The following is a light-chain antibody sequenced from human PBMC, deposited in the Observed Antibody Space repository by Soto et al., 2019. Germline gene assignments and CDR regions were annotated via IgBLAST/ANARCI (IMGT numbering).Light chain of an antibody. CDR2: EVS. Sequence: QSALAQPASVSGSPGQSITISCSGTGSDVGGYNYVSWYQQHPGKAPTLMIYEVSNRPSGVPNRFSGSKSGSTASLTISGLQAEDEAHYYCSTYTNSITYVFGTGTKLTVL. J-gene: IGLJ1*01. CDR3: STYTNSITYV. CDR1: GSDVGGYNY. V-gene: IGLV2-14*01.